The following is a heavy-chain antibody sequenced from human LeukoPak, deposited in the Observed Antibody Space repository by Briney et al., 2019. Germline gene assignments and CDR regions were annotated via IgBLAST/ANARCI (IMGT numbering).Heavy chain of an antibody. CDR3: ARRGSTESHFDC. J-gene: IGHJ4*02. D-gene: IGHD5/OR15-5a*01. CDR2: IYYSGST. CDR1: GPSISSSSNY. Sequence: KTSETLSLTCTVSGPSISSSSNYWGWIRQPPGKWREWIGNIYYSGSTSYNPSLESRVTISVDMSKNQFSLNLRSLTVAHTAVYYCARRGSTESHFDCWGQGTLVTV. V-gene: IGHV4-39*01.